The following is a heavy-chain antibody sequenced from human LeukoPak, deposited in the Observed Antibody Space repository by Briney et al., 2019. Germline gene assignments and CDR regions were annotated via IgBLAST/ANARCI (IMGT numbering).Heavy chain of an antibody. D-gene: IGHD1-14*01. J-gene: IGHJ6*03. Sequence: ASVKVSCKASGYTFTSYDINWERQATGQGLEWMGWMNPNSGNTGYAQKFQGRVTMTRNTSISTAYMELSSLRSEDTAVYYCARGAGTTGYYYYYYMDVWGKGTTVTVSS. CDR3: ARGAGTTGYYYYYYMDV. CDR2: MNPNSGNT. CDR1: GYTFTSYD. V-gene: IGHV1-8*01.